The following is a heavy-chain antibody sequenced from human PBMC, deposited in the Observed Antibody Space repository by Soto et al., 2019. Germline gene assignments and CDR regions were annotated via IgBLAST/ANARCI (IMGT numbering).Heavy chain of an antibody. J-gene: IGHJ4*02. D-gene: IGHD3-22*01. CDR1: GGSISGGGFS. CDR3: AKEQYYYDSSGYPFDY. V-gene: IGHV4-30-2*01. Sequence: PSETLSLTCAVSGGSISGGGFSWSWIRQPPGKGLEWIGYILHTGGTQYNPSLKSRVSMSVDKSKNQFSLHLTSVTAADTAVYYCAKEQYYYDSSGYPFDYWGQGTLVTVSS. CDR2: ILHTGGT.